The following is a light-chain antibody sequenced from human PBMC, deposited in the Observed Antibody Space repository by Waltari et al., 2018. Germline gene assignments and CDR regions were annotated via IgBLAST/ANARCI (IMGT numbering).Light chain of an antibody. CDR1: QDINSW. CDR3: QQANSFPFT. V-gene: IGKV1-12*01. J-gene: IGKJ3*01. CDR2: GAS. Sequence: DMQMSQSPSSVSASVGDRVTITCRVSQDINSWVAWYQQKPGKAPKLLIYGASSLQSGVPSRFSGSGSGTDFTLTISSLQPEDFATYYCQQANSFPFTFGPGTKVDIK.